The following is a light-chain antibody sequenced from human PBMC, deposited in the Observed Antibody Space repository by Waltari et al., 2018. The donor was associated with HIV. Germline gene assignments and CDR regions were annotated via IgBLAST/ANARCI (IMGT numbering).Light chain of an antibody. CDR2: RDQ. J-gene: IGLJ2*01. V-gene: IGLV3-25*03. CDR1: VLSRQY. Sequence: SYELTQPPSLSVSPGQTAGITCSGDVLSRQYSYWYRQKPGLAPVMVMERDQGRPAGIPGRFSGSKAGTTVTLTIGGVQAEDEADYYCQSGDNSGPHVVFGGGTTLTVL. CDR3: QSGDNSGPHVV.